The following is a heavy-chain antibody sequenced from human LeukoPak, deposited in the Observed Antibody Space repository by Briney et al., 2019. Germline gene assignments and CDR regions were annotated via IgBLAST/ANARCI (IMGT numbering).Heavy chain of an antibody. V-gene: IGHV3-74*01. CDR1: GFAFSGFW. CDR2: INSDGSNT. J-gene: IGHJ6*02. CDR3: ARGHYYGMDV. Sequence: GGSLRLSCAASGFAFSGFWMHWVRQAPGEGLVWVSSINSDGSNTICAESVKGRVTISRDNAKNTLYLQMNSLRADDTAVYYCARGHYYGMDVWGQGTTVTVSS.